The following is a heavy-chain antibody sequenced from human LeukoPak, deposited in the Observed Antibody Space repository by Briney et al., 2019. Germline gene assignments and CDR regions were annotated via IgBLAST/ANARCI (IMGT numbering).Heavy chain of an antibody. CDR2: IKGDGTQK. CDR1: GFTFNKSW. D-gene: IGHD7-27*01. CDR3: AKTGERDY. V-gene: IGHV3-7*01. J-gene: IGHJ4*02. Sequence: GGSLRLSCAASGFTFNKSWMSWVRQAPGKGPEWVANIKGDGTQKYYVDSVRGRFTISRDNAENSLYLQMNSLRDEDTAVYYCAKTGERDYWGRGTLVTVSS.